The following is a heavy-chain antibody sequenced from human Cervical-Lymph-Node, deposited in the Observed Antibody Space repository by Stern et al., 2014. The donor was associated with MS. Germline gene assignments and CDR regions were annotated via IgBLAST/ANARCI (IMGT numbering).Heavy chain of an antibody. Sequence: VQLVQSGAEGTKPGSSVKASCKASGGTFSKFPSSWVRQTPGQGLEWMGGIFPVCGSPTYAQEFRGRVTITADVSTSTVYMELSSLRSDDTAVYYCALSSETSDRWYSLGYDLWGQGTLVTVSS. CDR3: ALSSETSDRWYSLGYDL. V-gene: IGHV1-69*01. J-gene: IGHJ5*02. D-gene: IGHD6-13*01. CDR1: GGTFSKFP. CDR2: IFPVCGSP.